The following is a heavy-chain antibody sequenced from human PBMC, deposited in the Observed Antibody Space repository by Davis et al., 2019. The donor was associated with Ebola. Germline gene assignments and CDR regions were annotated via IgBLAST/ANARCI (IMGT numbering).Heavy chain of an antibody. CDR1: GFTFSSYW. V-gene: IGHV3-23*01. J-gene: IGHJ4*02. CDR3: AKSGGEYQLLNSMDY. Sequence: GESLKISCAASGFTFSSYWMHWVRQAPGKGLEWVSAISGSGGSTYYADSVKGRFTISRDNSKNTLYLQMNSLRAEDTAVYYCAKSGGEYQLLNSMDYWGQGTLVTVSS. CDR2: ISGSGGST. D-gene: IGHD2-2*01.